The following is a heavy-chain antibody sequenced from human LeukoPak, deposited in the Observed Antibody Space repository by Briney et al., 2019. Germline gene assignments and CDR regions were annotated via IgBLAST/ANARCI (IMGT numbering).Heavy chain of an antibody. J-gene: IGHJ4*02. D-gene: IGHD6-19*01. Sequence: PGGSLRLSCAASGFTFSSYAMSWARQAQGKGLEWVSGISGSGDNTYYADSVKGRFTISRDNSKNTLYLQMNSLRAEDTAVYYCANLAVAGTNSGGQGTLVTVSS. V-gene: IGHV3-23*01. CDR2: ISGSGDNT. CDR1: GFTFSSYA. CDR3: ANLAVAGTNS.